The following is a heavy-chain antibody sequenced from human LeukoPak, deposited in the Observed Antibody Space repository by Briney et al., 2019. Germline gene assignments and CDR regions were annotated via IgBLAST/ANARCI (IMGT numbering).Heavy chain of an antibody. CDR1: GDSVSSNSAA. J-gene: IGHJ5*02. D-gene: IGHD2-2*01. V-gene: IGHV6-1*01. CDR2: TYYRSKWYN. CDR3: ARRLTQYDCFDP. Sequence: SQTLSLTCAISGDSVSSNSAAWHWIRQSPSRGLEWLGRTYYRSKWYNDYAISVKSRITVNPDTSKNQFSLHLNSVIPEDTAVYYCARRLTQYDCFDPWGQGILVTVSS.